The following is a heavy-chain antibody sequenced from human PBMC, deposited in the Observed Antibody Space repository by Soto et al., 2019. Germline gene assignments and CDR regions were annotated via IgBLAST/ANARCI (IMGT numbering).Heavy chain of an antibody. CDR3: TTEVDDFWSGYLTDY. CDR2: IKSKTDGGTT. Sequence: EVQLVESGGGLVKPGGSLRLSCAASGFTFSNAWMSWVRQAPGKGLEWVGRIKSKTDGGTTDYAAPVKGRFTISRDDSKNTLYLQTNSLKTEDTAVYYCTTEVDDFWSGYLTDYWGQGTLVTVSS. D-gene: IGHD3-3*01. J-gene: IGHJ4*02. CDR1: GFTFSNAW. V-gene: IGHV3-15*01.